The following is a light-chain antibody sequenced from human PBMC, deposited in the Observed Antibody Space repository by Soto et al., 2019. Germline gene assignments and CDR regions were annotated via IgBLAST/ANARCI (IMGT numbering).Light chain of an antibody. V-gene: IGLV2-8*01. CDR1: SSDVGGYNY. CDR2: EVS. Sequence: QSVLTQPPSASGSPGQSVTISCTGTSSDVGGYNYVSWYQQHPGKAPKLMIYEVSKRPSGVPDRFSGSKSGNTASLTVSGLQAEDEADYYCNSYAGSNNFAVFGGGTKLTVL. J-gene: IGLJ2*01. CDR3: NSYAGSNNFAV.